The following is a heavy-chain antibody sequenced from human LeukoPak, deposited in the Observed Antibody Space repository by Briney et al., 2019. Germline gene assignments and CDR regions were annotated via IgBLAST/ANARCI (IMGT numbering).Heavy chain of an antibody. V-gene: IGHV4-34*01. Sequence: PSETLSLTCAVYGGSFSGYYWSWIRQPPGKGLEWIGEINHSGSTNYNPSLKSRVTISVDTSKNQFSLKLSSVTAADTAVYYCARAGYSSSSVLGPEYFQHWGQGTLVTVSS. CDR2: INHSGST. J-gene: IGHJ1*01. CDR3: ARAGYSSSSVLGPEYFQH. CDR1: GGSFSGYY. D-gene: IGHD6-13*01.